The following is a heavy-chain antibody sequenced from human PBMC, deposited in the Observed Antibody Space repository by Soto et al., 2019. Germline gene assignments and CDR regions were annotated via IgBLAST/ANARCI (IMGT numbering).Heavy chain of an antibody. CDR2: IIPMYGPA. CDR3: AIVTSMVRRVIDNWFEP. D-gene: IGHD3-10*01. V-gene: IGHV1-69*01. CDR1: GGTFSSYA. Sequence: QVPLVQPGAEVKKPGASVTVSCKASGGTFSSYAIHWVRQAHGQGLEWMGGIIPMYGPAKYAQRIQGRVTIPADESTTTVYMELSRRASQDTAVLYCAIVTSMVRRVIDNWFEPWGHATLVTVSS. J-gene: IGHJ5*02.